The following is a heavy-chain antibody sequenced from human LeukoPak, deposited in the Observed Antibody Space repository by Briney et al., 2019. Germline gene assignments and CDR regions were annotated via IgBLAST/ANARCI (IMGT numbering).Heavy chain of an antibody. CDR3: ARGGRSSGYYWRFDY. D-gene: IGHD3-22*01. V-gene: IGHV1-18*01. CDR1: GYTFTSYG. CDR2: ISAYNGNT. J-gene: IGHJ4*02. Sequence: ASVKVSCKASGYTFTSYGISWVRQAPGQGLEWMGWISAYNGNTNYAQKLQGRVTMTTDTSTSTVYMELSSLRSEDTAVYYCARGGRSSGYYWRFDYWGQGTLVTVSS.